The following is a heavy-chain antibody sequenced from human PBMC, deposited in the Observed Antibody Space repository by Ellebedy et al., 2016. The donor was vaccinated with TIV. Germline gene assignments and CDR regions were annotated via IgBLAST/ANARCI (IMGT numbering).Heavy chain of an antibody. V-gene: IGHV4-30-2*06. CDR2: TYDSGNA. J-gene: IGHJ4*02. CDR3: ARDSGSLAGFDY. Sequence: MPSETLSLTCSVSGDFIGRGGDSWTWVRQSPGKGLEWLGFTYDSGNAYYNPSLKTRVSISVDLSKNQFSLRLNSVTAADTAVYYCARDSGSLAGFDYWGPGALVTVSS. D-gene: IGHD2-15*01. CDR1: GDFIGRGGDS.